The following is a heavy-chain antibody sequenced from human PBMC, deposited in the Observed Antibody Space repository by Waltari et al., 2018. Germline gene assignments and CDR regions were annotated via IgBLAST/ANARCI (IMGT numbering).Heavy chain of an antibody. V-gene: IGHV7-4-1*02. J-gene: IGHJ5*02. CDR1: GYTFTDYA. D-gene: IGHD2-2*01. Sequence: QVQLAQSGSELKKPGASVKISCKASGYTFTDYAINWVRPAPGQGLELMGWIRTNTGNPTYAQGFTGRFGFALDTSVSTAYLQITSLKTEDSAVYYCAREVVPPHTIVVNWFDPWGQGTLVTVSS. CDR3: AREVVPPHTIVVNWFDP. CDR2: IRTNTGNP.